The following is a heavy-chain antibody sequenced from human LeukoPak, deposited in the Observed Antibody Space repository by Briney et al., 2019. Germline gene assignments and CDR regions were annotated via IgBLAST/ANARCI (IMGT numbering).Heavy chain of an antibody. J-gene: IGHJ4*02. CDR2: INPNNGGT. CDR3: ARDLMFNY. CDR1: GYTFTGSY. Sequence: ASVTVSCTASGYTFTGSYIYWVRQAPGQGGEWMGWINPNNGGTSYSQKFQGRVTMTRDTSISTAYMELNRLTSDDTAVYYCARDLMFNYWGQGTLVTVSS. V-gene: IGHV1-2*02.